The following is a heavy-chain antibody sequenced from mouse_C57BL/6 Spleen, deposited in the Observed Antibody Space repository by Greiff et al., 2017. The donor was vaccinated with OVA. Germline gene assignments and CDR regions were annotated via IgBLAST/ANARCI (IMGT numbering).Heavy chain of an antibody. CDR3: ARDYDYDGYWYFDV. Sequence: EVMLVESGGGLVQPGGSLSLSCAASGFTFTDYYMSWVRQPPGKALEWLGFIRNKANGYTTEYSASVKGRFTISRDNSQSILYLQMNALRAEDSATYYCARDYDYDGYWYFDVWGTGTTVTVSS. V-gene: IGHV7-3*01. CDR2: IRNKANGYTT. J-gene: IGHJ1*03. D-gene: IGHD2-4*01. CDR1: GFTFTDYY.